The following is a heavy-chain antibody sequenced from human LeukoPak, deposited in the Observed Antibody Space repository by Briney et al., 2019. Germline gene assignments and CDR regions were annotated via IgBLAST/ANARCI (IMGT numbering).Heavy chain of an antibody. D-gene: IGHD2-2*01. V-gene: IGHV1-69*05. J-gene: IGHJ6*03. Sequence: SVKVSCKASGYTFTGYYMHWVRQALGQGLEWMGGIIPIFGTANYAQKFQGRVTITTDESTSTAYMELSSLRSEDTAVYYCATKDIVVVPAAPKGDYYYYMDVWGKGTTVTVSS. CDR2: IIPIFGTA. CDR3: ATKDIVVVPAAPKGDYYYYMDV. CDR1: GYTFTGYY.